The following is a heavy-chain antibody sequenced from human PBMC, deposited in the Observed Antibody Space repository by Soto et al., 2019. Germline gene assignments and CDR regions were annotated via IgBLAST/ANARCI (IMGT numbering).Heavy chain of an antibody. J-gene: IGHJ6*02. CDR3: ERDLIPGSSLAYYYYGLDV. V-gene: IGHV3-30-3*01. Sequence: GGSLRLSCAASGFTFSSYAMHWVRQAPGKGLEWVAVISYDGSNKYYADSVKGRFTISRDNSKNTLYLQMNSLRAEDTAVYYCERDLIPGSSLAYYYYGLDVWGQGTTVTVSS. CDR1: GFTFSSYA. D-gene: IGHD6-6*01. CDR2: ISYDGSNK.